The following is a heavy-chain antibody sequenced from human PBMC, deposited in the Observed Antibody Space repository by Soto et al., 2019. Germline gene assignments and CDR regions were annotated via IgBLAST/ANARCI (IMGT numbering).Heavy chain of an antibody. V-gene: IGHV1-2*02. CDR1: GYTFTGHY. D-gene: IGHD1-26*01. CDR3: GRGRSGQIVVFY. CDR2: IGPESGAT. Sequence: SVKVSCKASGYTFTGHYIHWVRQAPEQGPEWMGEIGPESGATRYAQKFQGRVTMTRDMSITTVYMELNNLSPDDTAVYYCGRGRSGQIVVFYWGQGTPVTVPQ. J-gene: IGHJ4*02.